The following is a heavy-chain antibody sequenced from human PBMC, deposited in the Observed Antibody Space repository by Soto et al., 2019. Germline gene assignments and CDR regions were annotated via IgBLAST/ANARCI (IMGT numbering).Heavy chain of an antibody. V-gene: IGHV4-59*08. CDR3: ERQSFFCSGGNCYQYYFDY. CDR2: IYYSGST. D-gene: IGHD2-15*01. Sequence: SETRSLTCTVSGGSISSYYWSWIRQPPGKGLEWIGYIYYSGSTNYNPSLKSRVTISVDTSKNQFSLKLSSVTAADTAVYYCERQSFFCSGGNCYQYYFDYWGQGTLVTVSS. CDR1: GGSISSYY. J-gene: IGHJ4*02.